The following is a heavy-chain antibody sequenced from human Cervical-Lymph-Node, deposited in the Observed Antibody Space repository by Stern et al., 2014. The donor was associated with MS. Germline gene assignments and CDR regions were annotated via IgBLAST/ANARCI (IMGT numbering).Heavy chain of an antibody. CDR3: ARDHYYGSGTYFSY. J-gene: IGHJ4*02. V-gene: IGHV3-74*01. CDR2: INPDGGTT. Sequence: EVQLVESGGDLVQPGGSLRLSCAMSGLTFSSYWMHWVRPAPGKGLVWVSRINPDGGTTNYADSVKGRFTISRDNAKNTLYLQMNNLRVEDTAVYYCARDHYYGSGTYFSYWGQGTLVTVSS. D-gene: IGHD3-10*01. CDR1: GLTFSSYW.